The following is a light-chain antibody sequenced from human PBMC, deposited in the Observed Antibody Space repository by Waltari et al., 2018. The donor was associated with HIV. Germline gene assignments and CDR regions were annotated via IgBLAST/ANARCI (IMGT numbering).Light chain of an antibody. Sequence: QSVLTQPPSVSAAPGQKVTISCSGRTSNIGENYVSWYQQLPGTAPKLLIYGNDKRPLGIPDRFSGSKSGTSATLDITGVQSGDGADYYCETWENSLSAGVFGGGTKLTVL. V-gene: IGLV1-51*01. CDR3: ETWENSLSAGV. CDR2: GND. J-gene: IGLJ3*02. CDR1: TSNIGENY.